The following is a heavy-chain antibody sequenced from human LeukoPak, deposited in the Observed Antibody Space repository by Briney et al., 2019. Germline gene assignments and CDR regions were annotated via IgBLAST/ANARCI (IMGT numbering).Heavy chain of an antibody. Sequence: GGSLRLSCAASGFTFSSYWMHWVRQAPGQGLVWVSRINSDGSSTTYADSVKGRFTISRDNAKNTLYLQMNSLRAEDTAVYYCARAGFVVVTATGTGVDYWGQGTLVTVSS. CDR2: INSDGSST. CDR3: ARAGFVVVTATGTGVDY. V-gene: IGHV3-74*01. CDR1: GFTFSSYW. D-gene: IGHD2-21*02. J-gene: IGHJ4*02.